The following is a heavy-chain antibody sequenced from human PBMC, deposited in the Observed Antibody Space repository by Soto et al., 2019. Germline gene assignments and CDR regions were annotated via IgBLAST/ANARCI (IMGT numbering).Heavy chain of an antibody. CDR3: ARGVYRTMIVVVFDY. CDR2: INHSGST. Sequence: QVQLQQWGAGLLKPSETLSLTCAVYGGSFSGYYWSWIRQPPGKGLEWIGEINHSGSTNYNPSIKSRVTISVDTSKNQFSLKLSSVTAADTDVYYYARGVYRTMIVVVFDYWGQGTLDTVSS. CDR1: GGSFSGYY. V-gene: IGHV4-34*01. J-gene: IGHJ4*02. D-gene: IGHD3-22*01.